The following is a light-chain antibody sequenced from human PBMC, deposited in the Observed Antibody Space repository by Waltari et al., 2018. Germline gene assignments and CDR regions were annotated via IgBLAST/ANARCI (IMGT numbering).Light chain of an antibody. J-gene: IGKJ2*01. CDR1: QSVSSN. CDR3: QEYNNWVPDT. CDR2: GAS. Sequence: EIVMTQSPATLSVSPGERATLPCRARQSVSSNLGWYQQKPGQAPRPDIYGASNRGTGVPARFSGSEAGTEFTFTSSSMQTDDFAVYYGQEYNNWVPDTLGQGTKVEIK. V-gene: IGKV3-15*01.